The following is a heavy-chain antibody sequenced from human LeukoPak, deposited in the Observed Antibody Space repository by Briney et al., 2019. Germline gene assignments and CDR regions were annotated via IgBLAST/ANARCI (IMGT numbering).Heavy chain of an antibody. CDR1: GFTFSSYE. CDR3: ARGQYSGYDYLSWFDP. J-gene: IGHJ5*02. D-gene: IGHD5-12*01. V-gene: IGHV3-48*03. CDR2: ISSSGSTI. Sequence: PGGSLRLSCAASGFTFSSYEMNWVRQAPGKWLEWVSYISSSGSTIYYTDSVKGRFTISRDNAKNSLYLQINSLRVEDTAVYYCARGQYSGYDYLSWFDPWGQGTLVTVSS.